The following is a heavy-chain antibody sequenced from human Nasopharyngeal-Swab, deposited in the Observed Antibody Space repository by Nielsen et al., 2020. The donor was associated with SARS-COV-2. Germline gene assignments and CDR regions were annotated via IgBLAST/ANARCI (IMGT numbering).Heavy chain of an antibody. CDR3: ARGSSDWNGIDY. Sequence: VRQAPGKGLVGVSRIDIAGTVTSYADSLKGRFTISRDNAKNTLYLQMNSLRVEDTAIYYCARGSSDWNGIDYRGQGTLVTVSS. D-gene: IGHD6-19*01. CDR2: IDIAGTVT. V-gene: IGHV3-74*03. J-gene: IGHJ4*02.